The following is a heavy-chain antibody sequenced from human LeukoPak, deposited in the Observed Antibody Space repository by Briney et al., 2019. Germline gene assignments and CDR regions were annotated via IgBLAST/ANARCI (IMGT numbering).Heavy chain of an antibody. CDR3: AREKKITIFGVVIDGMDV. V-gene: IGHV1-18*01. CDR2: ISAYNGNT. Sequence: ASVKVSCKASGYTFTSCGISWVRQAPGQGLEWMGWISAYNGNTNYAQKLQGRVTMTADTSTSTAYMELRSLRSDDTAVYCCAREKKITIFGVVIDGMDVWGQGTTVTVSS. J-gene: IGHJ6*02. CDR1: GYTFTSCG. D-gene: IGHD3-3*01.